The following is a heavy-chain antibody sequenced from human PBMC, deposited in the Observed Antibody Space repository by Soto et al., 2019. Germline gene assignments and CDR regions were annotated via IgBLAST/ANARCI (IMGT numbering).Heavy chain of an antibody. V-gene: IGHV4-4*02. J-gene: IGHJ3*01. CDR2: ISHSGTS. CDR3: ARVVLSITRGAFDA. Sequence: QVQLQESGPGLVKPSGTLSLTCAVSGGSISISHWWTWVRQSPRKGLEYIGEISHSGTSNSNPSLKRRVTLSVDRSKNHFSLTLTSVTSADTAVYYCARVVLSITRGAFDAWGQGTPVIVSS. CDR1: GGSISISHW. D-gene: IGHD1-20*01.